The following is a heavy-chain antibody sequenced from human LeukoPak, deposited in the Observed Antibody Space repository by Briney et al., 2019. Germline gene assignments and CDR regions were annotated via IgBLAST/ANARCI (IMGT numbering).Heavy chain of an antibody. J-gene: IGHJ6*03. CDR3: ARDSYDLWSASTGNYSMDV. CDR1: RDTFTGYY. V-gene: IGHV1-2*02. Sequence: ASVKVSSKPSRDTFTGYYIHCVRQAPRQGLERRCCLNPNISGTNYAQKFQGRVTMTRDTSISTVYMELSRLRSDDTAMHYCARDSYDLWSASTGNYSMDVWGKGTTVTVSS. CDR2: LNPNISGT. D-gene: IGHD3-3*01.